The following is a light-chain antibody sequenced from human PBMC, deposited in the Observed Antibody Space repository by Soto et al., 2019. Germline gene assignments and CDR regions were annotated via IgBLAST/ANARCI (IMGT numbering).Light chain of an antibody. V-gene: IGKV3-20*01. CDR1: QSVSSSY. CDR3: QQYGSSPLT. CDR2: GAS. J-gene: IGKJ4*01. Sequence: IVLTQSPGTLSFSPWERATLSCRSSQSVSSSYLAWYQQKPGQAPRLLIYGASSRATGIPDRFSGSGSGTDFTLTISRLEPEDFAVYYCQQYGSSPLTFGGGTKVDIK.